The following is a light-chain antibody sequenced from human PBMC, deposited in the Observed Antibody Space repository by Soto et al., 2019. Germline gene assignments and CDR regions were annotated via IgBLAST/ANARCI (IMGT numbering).Light chain of an antibody. V-gene: IGLV1-44*01. CDR2: SNN. CDR1: SSNIGSNT. J-gene: IGLJ2*01. Sequence: QSVLAQPPSASGTPGQRVTISCSGSSSNIGSNTVNWYQQLPGTAPKLLIYSNNQRPSGVPDRFSGSKSGTSASLAISGLQSEDEADYYCAAWDDSLNGVVFGGATKVPVL. CDR3: AAWDDSLNGVV.